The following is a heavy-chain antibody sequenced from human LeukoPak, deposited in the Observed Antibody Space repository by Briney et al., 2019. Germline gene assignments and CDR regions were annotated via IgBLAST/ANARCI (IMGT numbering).Heavy chain of an antibody. CDR1: GYSISTGYY. D-gene: IGHD3-10*01. CDR2: IYHSGST. CDR3: VRATYSSGLFDS. J-gene: IGHJ4*02. Sequence: SETLSLTCIVSGYSISTGYYWAWIRQPPGKGLEWIGSIYHSGSTNYNPSLKSRVTISVDTSKNQFSLKLSSVTATDTAVYFCVRATYSSGLFDSWGPGTLVTVSS. V-gene: IGHV4-38-2*02.